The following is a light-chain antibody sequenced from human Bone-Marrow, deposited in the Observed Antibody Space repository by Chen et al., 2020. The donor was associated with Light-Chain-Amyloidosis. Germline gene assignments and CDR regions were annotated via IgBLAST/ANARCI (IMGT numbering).Light chain of an antibody. Sequence: QSALTQPPSVSGSPGQSVTISCTGTSGDVGRYDRVSWYQQSPGTAPKVIIFEVNNRPSGVPDRFSGSKSGNAASLTISGLQAEDEGDYYRSSYTSISTLIFGGGTKLTVL. CDR1: SGDVGRYDR. CDR3: SSYTSISTLI. CDR2: EVN. J-gene: IGLJ2*01. V-gene: IGLV2-18*02.